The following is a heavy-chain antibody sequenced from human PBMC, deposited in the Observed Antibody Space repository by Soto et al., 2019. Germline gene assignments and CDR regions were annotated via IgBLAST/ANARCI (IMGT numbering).Heavy chain of an antibody. CDR3: AREVGDGALRLRFLKYYYYGMDV. J-gene: IGHJ6*02. CDR1: GGSISSGGYS. D-gene: IGHD3-3*01. Sequence: PSETLSLTCAVSGGSISSGGYSWSWIRQPPGKGLEWIGYIYHSGSTYYNPSLKSRVTISVDRSKNQFSLKLSSVTAADTAVYYCAREVGDGALRLRFLKYYYYGMDVWGQGTTVTVSS. CDR2: IYHSGST. V-gene: IGHV4-30-2*01.